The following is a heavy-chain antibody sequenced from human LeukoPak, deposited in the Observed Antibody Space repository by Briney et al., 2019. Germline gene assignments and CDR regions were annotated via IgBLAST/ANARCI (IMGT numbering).Heavy chain of an antibody. CDR1: GGSFSGYY. V-gene: IGHV4-34*01. D-gene: IGHD2-15*01. Sequence: SETLSLTCAVYGGSFSGYYWSWIRQPPGKGLEWIGEINHSGSTNYNPSLKSRVIISVDTSKNQFSLKLSSVTAADTAVYYCARATYCSGDSCYSGIFDYWGQGTLVTVSS. CDR3: ARATYCSGDSCYSGIFDY. J-gene: IGHJ4*02. CDR2: INHSGST.